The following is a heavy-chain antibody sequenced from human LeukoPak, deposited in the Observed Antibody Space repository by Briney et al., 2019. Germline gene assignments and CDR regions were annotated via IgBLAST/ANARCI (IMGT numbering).Heavy chain of an antibody. Sequence: GSLRLSCAASGFTFSSYSVNWIRQPPGKGLEWIGEINHSGSTNYNPSLKSRVTISVDTSKNQFSLKLSSVTAADTAVYYCARDSGQHRGSDWSHWGQGTLVTVSS. CDR2: INHSGST. J-gene: IGHJ4*02. CDR1: GFTFSSYS. V-gene: IGHV4-34*01. CDR3: ARDSGQHRGSDWSH. D-gene: IGHD5-12*01.